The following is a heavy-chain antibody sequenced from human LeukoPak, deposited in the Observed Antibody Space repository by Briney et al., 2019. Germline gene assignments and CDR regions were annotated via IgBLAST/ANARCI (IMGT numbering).Heavy chain of an antibody. Sequence: AGGSLRLSCAASGFTFSSYWTSWVRQAPGKGLEWVANIKQDGSEKYYVDSVKGRFTISRDNAKNSLYLQMNSLRAEDTAVYYCARDVGPTVSPGPYYYGMDVWGQGTTVTVSS. CDR1: GFTFSSYW. CDR3: ARDVGPTVSPGPYYYGMDV. CDR2: IKQDGSEK. D-gene: IGHD4-17*01. V-gene: IGHV3-7*01. J-gene: IGHJ6*02.